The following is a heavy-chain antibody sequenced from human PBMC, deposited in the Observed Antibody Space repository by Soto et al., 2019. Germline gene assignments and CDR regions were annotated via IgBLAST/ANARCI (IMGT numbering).Heavy chain of an antibody. Sequence: ASVKVSCKVSGYTLTELSMHWVRQAPGKGLEWMGGFDPEDGETIYAQKFQGRVTMTEDTSTDTAYMELSSLRSEDKAVYYCATVDNYYYDSRVFDYWGQGTLVTVSS. D-gene: IGHD3-22*01. CDR2: FDPEDGET. J-gene: IGHJ4*02. CDR3: ATVDNYYYDSRVFDY. V-gene: IGHV1-24*01. CDR1: GYTLTELS.